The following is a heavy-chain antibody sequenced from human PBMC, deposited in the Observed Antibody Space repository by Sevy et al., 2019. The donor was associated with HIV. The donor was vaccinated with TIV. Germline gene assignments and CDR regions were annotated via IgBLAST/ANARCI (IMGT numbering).Heavy chain of an antibody. V-gene: IGHV3-21*01. J-gene: IGHJ5*02. CDR1: GFTFSSDS. CDR2: ISSSSYI. D-gene: IGHD4-17*01. CDR3: ARYYGGNSGGGHHTDPQARWFDP. Sequence: GGSLRLSCAASGFTFSSDSMNWVRQAPGKGLEWVSSISSSSYIYYADSVTGRFTISRDNAKNSLYLQMNSLRAEDTAVYYCARYYGGNSGGGHHTDPQARWFDPWGQGTLVTVSS.